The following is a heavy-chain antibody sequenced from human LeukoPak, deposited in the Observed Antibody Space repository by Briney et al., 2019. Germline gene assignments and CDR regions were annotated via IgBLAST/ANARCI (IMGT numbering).Heavy chain of an antibody. V-gene: IGHV3-11*04. CDR2: IDLSGNVK. CDR3: AREGSGGGYI. J-gene: IGHJ3*02. D-gene: IGHD1-26*01. CDR1: GFIFSDYY. Sequence: PGGSLRLSCAASGFIFSDYYMSWVRQAPGKGLEWLSYIDLSGNVKYYVDSVKGRFTISRDNAKNSLYLQMNSLRAEDTAVYYCAREGSGGGYIWGQGTMVTVSS.